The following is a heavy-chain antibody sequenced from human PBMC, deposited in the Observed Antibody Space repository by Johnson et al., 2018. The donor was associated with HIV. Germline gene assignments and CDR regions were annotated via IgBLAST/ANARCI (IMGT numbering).Heavy chain of an antibody. CDR3: ARESGGQYDAFDI. J-gene: IGHJ3*02. CDR1: GFTFSSYG. V-gene: IGHV3-NL1*01. CDR2: IFTVGDV. D-gene: IGHD3-16*01. Sequence: QEQLVESGGGVVQPGRSLRLSCAASGFTFSSYGMHWVRQAPGKGLEWVSVIFTVGDVYYADSVKGRFTISRDNSKNFLYLQMNSLRPEDTAVYYCARESGGQYDAFDIWGQGTMVTVSS.